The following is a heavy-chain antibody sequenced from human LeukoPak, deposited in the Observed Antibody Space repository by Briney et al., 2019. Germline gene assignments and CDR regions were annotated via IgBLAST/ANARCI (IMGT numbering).Heavy chain of an antibody. D-gene: IGHD1-7*01. CDR2: IYYSGTT. Sequence: PSETLSLTCTVSGGSISSGSYYWSWIRQPPGKGLEWIGYIYYSGTTNYNPSLKSRVTISVDTSKNQFSLKLSSVTAADTAVYYCARASNNWNYEYYFDYWGQGTLVTVSS. V-gene: IGHV4-61*01. J-gene: IGHJ4*02. CDR1: GGSISSGSYY. CDR3: ARASNNWNYEYYFDY.